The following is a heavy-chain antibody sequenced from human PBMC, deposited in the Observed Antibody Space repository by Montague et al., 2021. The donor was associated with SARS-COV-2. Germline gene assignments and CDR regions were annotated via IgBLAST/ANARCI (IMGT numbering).Heavy chain of an antibody. V-gene: IGHV4-34*01. CDR1: DGSFSDYS. Sequence: SETLSLTCAVYDGSFSDYSWTWIRQPPGKGLEWIGEINHRGSTNYNPSLTSRVTISVDTSKNKFSLKMTSVTAADTAVYYCARGRQHINMVVVVVTGGEYYFDFWGQGTLVAVSS. J-gene: IGHJ4*02. CDR2: INHRGST. D-gene: IGHD3-22*01. CDR3: ARGRQHINMVVVVVTGGEYYFDF.